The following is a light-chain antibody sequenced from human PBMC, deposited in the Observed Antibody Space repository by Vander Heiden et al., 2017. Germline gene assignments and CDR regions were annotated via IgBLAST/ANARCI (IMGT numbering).Light chain of an antibody. V-gene: IGLV3-1*01. J-gene: IGLJ2*01. CDR3: QAWDSSTV. Sequence: SYELTQPPSVSVSPGQTASITCSGDKLGDKYACWYQQKPGQSPVLVIYQDSKRPSGIPERFSGSNSGNTATLTISGTQAMDEADYYCQAWDSSTVLGGGTKL. CDR2: QDS. CDR1: KLGDKY.